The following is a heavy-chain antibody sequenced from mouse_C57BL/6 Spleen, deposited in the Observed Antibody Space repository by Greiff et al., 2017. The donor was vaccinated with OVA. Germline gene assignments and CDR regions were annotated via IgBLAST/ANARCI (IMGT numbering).Heavy chain of an antibody. CDR3: ARHYYGNWFAY. CDR2: IYPSDSET. CDR1: GYTFTSYW. J-gene: IGHJ3*01. Sequence: QVQLQQPGAELVRPGSSVKLSCKASGYTFTSYWMDWVKQRPGQGLEWIGNIYPSDSETHYNQKFKDKATLTVDKSSSTAYMQLSSLTSEDSAVYYCARHYYGNWFAYWGQGTLVTVSA. V-gene: IGHV1-61*01. D-gene: IGHD2-1*01.